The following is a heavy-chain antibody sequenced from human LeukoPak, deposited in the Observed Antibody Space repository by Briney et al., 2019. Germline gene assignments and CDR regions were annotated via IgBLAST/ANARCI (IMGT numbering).Heavy chain of an antibody. V-gene: IGHV4-59*01. CDR3: AREGYYYAGSGYYYLDY. J-gene: IGHJ4*02. CDR2: IYYSGST. Sequence: SETLSLTCTVSGGSISNYYWSWIRQPPGKGLEWIGYIYYSGSTNYNPSLKSRVTISVDTSKNQFSLKLNSVTAADTAVYYCAREGYYYAGSGYYYLDYWGQGTLVTVSS. CDR1: GGSISNYY. D-gene: IGHD3-22*01.